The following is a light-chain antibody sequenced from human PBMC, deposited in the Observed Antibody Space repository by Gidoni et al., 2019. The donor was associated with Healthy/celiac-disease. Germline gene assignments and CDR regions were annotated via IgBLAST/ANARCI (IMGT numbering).Light chain of an antibody. CDR2: LGS. Sequence: DIVMTQSPLSLPVTPGEPPSISCRSSQSLLHSTGFTYLDWYLQKPGQSPQLLIYLGSNRASGVPDRFSGSGSGTEFTLKISRVEAEDVGVYYCMQALQTPMYTFGQGTKLEIK. J-gene: IGKJ2*01. V-gene: IGKV2-28*01. CDR3: MQALQTPMYT. CDR1: QSLLHSTGFTY.